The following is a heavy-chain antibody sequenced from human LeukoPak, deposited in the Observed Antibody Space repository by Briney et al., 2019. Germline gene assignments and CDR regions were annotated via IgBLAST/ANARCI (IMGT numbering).Heavy chain of an antibody. CDR1: GYTFTSYD. V-gene: IGHV1-8*01. CDR3: ARGLSFRYCSGGSCYSRPSWFDP. CDR2: MNPNSGNT. D-gene: IGHD2-15*01. J-gene: IGHJ5*02. Sequence: ASVKVSCKASGYTFTSYDINWVRQATGQGLEWMGWMNPNSGNTGYAQKFQGRVTMTRNTSISTAYMELSSLRSEDTAVYYCARGLSFRYCSGGSCYSRPSWFDPWGQGTLVTVPS.